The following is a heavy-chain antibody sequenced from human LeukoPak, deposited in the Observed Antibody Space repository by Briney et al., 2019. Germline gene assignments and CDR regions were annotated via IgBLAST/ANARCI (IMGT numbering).Heavy chain of an antibody. V-gene: IGHV3-9*01. CDR1: GFTFDDYA. Sequence: GGSLRLSCAASGFTFDDYAMHWVRQAPGKGLEWVSGISWNSGSIGYADSVKGRFTISRDNAKNSLYLQMNSLRAKDTALYYCAKDNYYGSGSPSGAFDIWGQGTMVTVSS. CDR2: ISWNSGSI. J-gene: IGHJ3*02. CDR3: AKDNYYGSGSPSGAFDI. D-gene: IGHD3-10*01.